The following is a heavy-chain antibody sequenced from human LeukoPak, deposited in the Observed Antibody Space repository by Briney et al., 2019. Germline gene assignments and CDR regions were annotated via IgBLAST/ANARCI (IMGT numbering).Heavy chain of an antibody. CDR3: ARDLQSTRFDY. D-gene: IGHD2-15*01. Sequence: ASVKVSCKASGYTFTSYYMHWVRQAPGQGLEWMGIINPSGGSTNYAQKFQGRVTITADKSTSTAYMELSSLRSEDTAVYYCARDLQSTRFDYWGQGTLVTVSS. CDR1: GYTFTSYY. J-gene: IGHJ4*02. CDR2: INPSGGST. V-gene: IGHV1-46*01.